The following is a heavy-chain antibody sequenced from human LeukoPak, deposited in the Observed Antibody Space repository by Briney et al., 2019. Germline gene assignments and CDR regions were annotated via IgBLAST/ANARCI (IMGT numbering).Heavy chain of an antibody. CDR2: ISSSSSYI. CDR3: AREPVAPPYYYGMDV. CDR1: GFTFSSYS. V-gene: IGHV3-21*01. Sequence: GGSLRLSCAASGFTFSSYSMNWVRQAPGKGLEWVSSISSSSSYIYYADSVKGRFTISRDNAKNSLYLQMNSLRAEDTAVYYCAREPVAPPYYYGMDVWGQGTTVTVSS. D-gene: IGHD6-19*01. J-gene: IGHJ6*02.